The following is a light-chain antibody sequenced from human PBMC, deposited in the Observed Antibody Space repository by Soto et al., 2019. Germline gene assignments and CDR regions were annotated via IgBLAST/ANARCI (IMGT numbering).Light chain of an antibody. CDR1: QSISTY. CDR2: GAS. J-gene: IGKJ1*01. CDR3: QQSFSTPRT. V-gene: IGKV1-39*01. Sequence: DIQMTQSPSPLPASVGDRVTITCRASQSISTYLNWYQQKPGKAPKLLIYGASSLQSGVPSRFSGSGSGTDFTLTISSLQPEDFGTYYCQQSFSTPRTFGQGTKV.